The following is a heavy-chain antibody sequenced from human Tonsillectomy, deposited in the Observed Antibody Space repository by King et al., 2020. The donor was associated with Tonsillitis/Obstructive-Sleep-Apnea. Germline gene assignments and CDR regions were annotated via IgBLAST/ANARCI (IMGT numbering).Heavy chain of an antibody. CDR2: ISGSGGTS. V-gene: IGHV3-23*04. Sequence: EVQLVESGGGLVRPGGSLRLSCAASGFTFSSSAMSWARQAPGKGLEWVSSISGSGGTSYYADSVKGRFTISRDNSKDTLYLQMNSLRAEDTAVYYCAKGGDFWSGYYNFNYFDPWGQGTLVTVS. D-gene: IGHD3-3*01. J-gene: IGHJ5*02. CDR1: GFTFSSSA. CDR3: AKGGDFWSGYYNFNYFDP.